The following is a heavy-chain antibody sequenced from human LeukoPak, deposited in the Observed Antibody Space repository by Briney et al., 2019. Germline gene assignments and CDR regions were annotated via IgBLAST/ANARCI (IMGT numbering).Heavy chain of an antibody. CDR2: IYSAGAT. CDR3: ARDRGTSGYIFDY. J-gene: IGHJ4*02. D-gene: IGHD3-22*01. Sequence: GGSLRLSCAASGLTVSSNSMRWVRQAPGKGLEWVSVIYSAGATYYADSVRGRFTISRDNSKNTVYLQMNSLRAEDTAFYYCARDRGTSGYIFDYWGRGTLVTASS. CDR1: GLTVSSNS. V-gene: IGHV3-53*01.